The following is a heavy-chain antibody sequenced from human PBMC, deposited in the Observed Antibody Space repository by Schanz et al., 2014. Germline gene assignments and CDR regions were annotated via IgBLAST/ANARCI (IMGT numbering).Heavy chain of an antibody. CDR3: ARSMIIVDKAFDY. J-gene: IGHJ4*02. D-gene: IGHD3-22*01. CDR2: ISYDGRHK. V-gene: IGHV3-30*03. CDR1: GFTFSGYG. Sequence: VQLLESGGGLVQRGGSLRLSCAASGFTFSGYGMHWVRQAPGKGLEWVAIISYDGRHKNYADSVKGRFTISRDNSKSPLHLQMNSLRVEDTAVYYCARSMIIVDKAFDYWGQGTLVTVSS.